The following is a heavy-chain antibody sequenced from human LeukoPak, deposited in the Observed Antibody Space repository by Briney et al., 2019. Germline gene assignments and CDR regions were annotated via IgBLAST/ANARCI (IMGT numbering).Heavy chain of an antibody. V-gene: IGHV4-59*01. Sequence: SETLSLTCTVSGGSISSYYWSWIRQPPGKGLEWIGYIYYSGSTTYTPSLKSRVTISVDTSKNQFSLKLSSVTAADTAVYYCARGGSDYASPFDYWGQGTLVTVSS. J-gene: IGHJ4*02. CDR2: IYYSGST. D-gene: IGHD4/OR15-4a*01. CDR3: ARGGSDYASPFDY. CDR1: GGSISSYY.